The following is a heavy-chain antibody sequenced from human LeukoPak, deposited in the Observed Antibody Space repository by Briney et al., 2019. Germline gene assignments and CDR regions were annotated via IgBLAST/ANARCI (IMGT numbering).Heavy chain of an antibody. D-gene: IGHD1-26*01. V-gene: IGHV3-30*18. CDR2: ISYDGSNK. Sequence: GGSLRLSCAASGFTFSSYGMHWVRQAPGKGLEWVAVISYDGSNKYYADSVKGRFTISRDNSKNTLYLQMNSLRAEDTAVYYCAKGAKWELPLDYWGQGTLVTVSS. J-gene: IGHJ4*02. CDR3: AKGAKWELPLDY. CDR1: GFTFSSYG.